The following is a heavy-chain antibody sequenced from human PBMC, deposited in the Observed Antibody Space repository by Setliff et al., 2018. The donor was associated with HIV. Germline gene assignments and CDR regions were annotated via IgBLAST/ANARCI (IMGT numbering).Heavy chain of an antibody. V-gene: IGHV1-2*06. CDR1: GYIFTGGH. CDR3: AREDHYDRFLDH. CDR2: INPHSGGT. D-gene: IGHD3-22*01. Sequence: ASVKVSCKTSGYIFTGGHIHWVRQAPGQGLEWMGRINPHSGGTNYAQKFQGRVTMTRDTSISTAYMDLTRLRSDDTAVYYCAREDHYDRFLDHWGQGALVTVSS. J-gene: IGHJ5*02.